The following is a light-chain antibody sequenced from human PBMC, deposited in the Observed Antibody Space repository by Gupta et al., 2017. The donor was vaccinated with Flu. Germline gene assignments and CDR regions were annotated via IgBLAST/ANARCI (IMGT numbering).Light chain of an antibody. CDR3: QQYDSYPLT. Sequence: AIRITQSPSSLSASTGDRVTITCRASQGISSYLAWYQQKPGKAPKLLIYAASTLQSGVPSRFSGSGSGTDFTLTISCLQSEDFATYYCQQYDSYPLTFDGGTKVEIK. J-gene: IGKJ4*01. V-gene: IGKV1-8*01. CDR1: QGISSY. CDR2: AAS.